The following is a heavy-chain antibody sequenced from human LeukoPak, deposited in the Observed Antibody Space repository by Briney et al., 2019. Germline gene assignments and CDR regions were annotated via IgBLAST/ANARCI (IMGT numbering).Heavy chain of an antibody. CDR1: GFTFSDYY. Sequence: GGSLRLSCAASGFTFSDYYMSWIRQAPGKGLEWVSYISSSGSTIYYADSVKGRFTISRDNAKNSLYLQMNSLRAEDTAVYYCARDSVYFHQGPTAYCGGDCPYDAFDIWGQGTMVTVSS. J-gene: IGHJ3*02. CDR2: ISSSGSTI. V-gene: IGHV3-11*04. CDR3: ARDSVYFHQGPTAYCGGDCPYDAFDI. D-gene: IGHD2-21*02.